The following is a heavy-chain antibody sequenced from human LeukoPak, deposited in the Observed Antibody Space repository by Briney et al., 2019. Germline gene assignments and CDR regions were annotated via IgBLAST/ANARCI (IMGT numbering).Heavy chain of an antibody. CDR2: IKEDGSEK. D-gene: IGHD1-14*01. J-gene: IGHJ4*02. Sequence: GGSLRLSCAASGFTFSSFWMSWVRQAPGKGLEWVANIKEDGSEKYYVDSVKGRFTISRDNARNSLFLQMNSLRTEDTAVFYCARDAVTAYWGQGTLVTVSS. V-gene: IGHV3-7*01. CDR3: ARDAVTAY. CDR1: GFTFSSFW.